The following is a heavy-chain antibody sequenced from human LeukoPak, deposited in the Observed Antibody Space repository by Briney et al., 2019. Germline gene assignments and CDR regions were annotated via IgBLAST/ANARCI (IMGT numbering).Heavy chain of an antibody. V-gene: IGHV3-30*02. Sequence: GXXLRLSCAASGFTFSSYGMHWVGQAQGKGLEGVAFIRYDGSNKYYADYVKGRITISRDNSKNTLYLQMNILRAEDTAVYYCAKVGATWSGWYDYWGQGTLVTVSS. D-gene: IGHD6-19*01. CDR1: GFTFSSYG. J-gene: IGHJ4*02. CDR2: IRYDGSNK. CDR3: AKVGATWSGWYDY.